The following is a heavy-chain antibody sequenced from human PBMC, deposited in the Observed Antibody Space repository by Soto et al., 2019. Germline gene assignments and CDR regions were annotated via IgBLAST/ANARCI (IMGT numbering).Heavy chain of an antibody. CDR3: ARPSYSDRWRGWYFDL. D-gene: IGHD4-17*01. Sequence: QLQVQESGPGLVKPSETLSLTCTVSGGFISSSSDYWGWIRQPPGKGLEWIGTIHDSGSTYYNPSLQCRVAISIDTSKNQFSQKLTSVTADDTPVYFCARPSYSDRWRGWYFDLWGRGTLVTASS. CDR1: GGFISSSSDY. CDR2: IHDSGST. J-gene: IGHJ2*01. V-gene: IGHV4-39*01.